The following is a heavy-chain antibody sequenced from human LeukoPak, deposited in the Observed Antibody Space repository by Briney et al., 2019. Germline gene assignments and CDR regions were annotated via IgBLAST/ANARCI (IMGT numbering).Heavy chain of an antibody. Sequence: ASVKVSCKASGYTFTSYYMHWVRQAPGQGLEWMGIINPSGGSTSYAQKFQGRVTMTRDTSTSTVYMELSSLRSEDTAVYYCATAGYCSGGSCYTGALFDYWGQGTLVTVSS. CDR1: GYTFTSYY. V-gene: IGHV1-46*01. J-gene: IGHJ4*02. CDR2: INPSGGST. D-gene: IGHD2-15*01. CDR3: ATAGYCSGGSCYTGALFDY.